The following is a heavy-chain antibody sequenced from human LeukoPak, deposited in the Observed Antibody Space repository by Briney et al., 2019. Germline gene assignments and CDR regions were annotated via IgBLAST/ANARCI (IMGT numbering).Heavy chain of an antibody. CDR3: ARVARCTSCFDVDY. D-gene: IGHD2-2*01. CDR1: SYSITSAYY. V-gene: IGHV4-38-2*02. J-gene: IGHJ4*02. Sequence: SETLSLTCTVSSYSITSAYYWGWIQQPPGKGLEWIGSFFLKGSTYYNPSLKSRVTISVDTSKNQFSLTLSSVTAADTAVYYCARVARCTSCFDVDYWGQGTLVTVSS. CDR2: FFLKGST.